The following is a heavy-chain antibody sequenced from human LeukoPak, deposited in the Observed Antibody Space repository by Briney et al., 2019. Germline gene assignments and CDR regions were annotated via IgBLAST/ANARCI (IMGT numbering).Heavy chain of an antibody. CDR3: ARWEIRGTAHQLDY. V-gene: IGHV3-7*01. J-gene: IGHJ4*02. D-gene: IGHD1-7*01. CDR2: INQDGRDK. CDR1: GFTLSSHW. Sequence: QPGGSLRLSCAASGFTLSSHWMSWVRQAPGKGLEWVANINQDGRDKYYVGSVKGRFTISRDNAKNSMYLQMNSLRAEDTAVYYCARWEIRGTAHQLDYWGLGTLVTVSS.